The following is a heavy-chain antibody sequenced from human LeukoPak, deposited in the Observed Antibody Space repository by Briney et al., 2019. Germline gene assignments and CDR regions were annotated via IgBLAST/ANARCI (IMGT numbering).Heavy chain of an antibody. Sequence: GASVKVSCKASGYTFTGYYMHWVRQAPGQGLEWMGWINPNSGGTNYAQKFQGRVTMTRDTSISTAYMELNRLRSDDTAVYYCARVSGITMIVVVPNDAFDIWGQGTVVTVSS. CDR3: ARVSGITMIVVVPNDAFDI. V-gene: IGHV1-2*02. D-gene: IGHD3-22*01. CDR1: GYTFTGYY. J-gene: IGHJ3*02. CDR2: INPNSGGT.